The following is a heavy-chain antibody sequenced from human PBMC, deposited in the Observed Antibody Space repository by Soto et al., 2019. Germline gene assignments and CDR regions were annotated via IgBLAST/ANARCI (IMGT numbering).Heavy chain of an antibody. CDR3: ARGRRGDY. CDR1: GGSISSYY. V-gene: IGHV4-34*01. Sequence: SETLSLTCTVSGGSISSYYWSWIRQPPGKGLEWIGEINHSGSTNYNPSLKSRVTISVDTSKNQFSLKLSSVTAADTAVYYCARGRRGDYWGQGTLVTVSS. CDR2: INHSGST. J-gene: IGHJ4*02.